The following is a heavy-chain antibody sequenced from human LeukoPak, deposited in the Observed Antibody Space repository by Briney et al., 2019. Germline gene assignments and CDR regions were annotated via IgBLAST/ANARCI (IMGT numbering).Heavy chain of an antibody. CDR1: GFSFSSYS. Sequence: GGSLRLSCAASGFSFSSYSMNWVRQAPGKGLDWVSYISSSSSTIYYADSVKGRFTISRDNAKNSLYLQMNSLIDEDTAVYYCARDYYGSGSYLDYWGQGTLVTVSS. J-gene: IGHJ4*02. CDR2: ISSSSSTI. V-gene: IGHV3-48*02. D-gene: IGHD3-10*01. CDR3: ARDYYGSGSYLDY.